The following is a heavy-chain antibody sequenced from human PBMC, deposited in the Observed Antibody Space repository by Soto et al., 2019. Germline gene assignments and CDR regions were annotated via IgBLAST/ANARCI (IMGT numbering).Heavy chain of an antibody. J-gene: IGHJ5*02. CDR2: ITGRGDST. V-gene: IGHV3-23*01. CDR3: AKDLYVQPPSGWFDP. Sequence: GGSLRLSCAASGFTFSSYAMGWVRQAPGKGLEWVSAITGRGDSTYYADSVKGRFTISRDNSKSTLYLQMMSLRAEDTAVYYCAKDLYVQPPSGWFDPWGQGTVVTVSS. D-gene: IGHD1-26*01. CDR1: GFTFSSYA.